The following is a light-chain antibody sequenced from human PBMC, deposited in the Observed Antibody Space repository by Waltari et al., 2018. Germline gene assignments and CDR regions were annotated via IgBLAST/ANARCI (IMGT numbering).Light chain of an antibody. CDR2: AAS. J-gene: IGKJ1*01. V-gene: IGKV1-39*01. CDR3: QQSYDTPRT. Sequence: DFHVTQSPSSLSASVGARVTITCRASQYICTYLNWYQQKPGKGPKLLIYAASTLQSGVPSRFSGSGSGTDFTFTISSLQLEDFATYYCQQSYDTPRTFGQGTKVEVK. CDR1: QYICTY.